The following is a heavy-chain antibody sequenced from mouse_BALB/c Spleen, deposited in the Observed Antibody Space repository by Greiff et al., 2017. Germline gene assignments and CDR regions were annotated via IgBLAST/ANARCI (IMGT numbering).Heavy chain of an antibody. CDR3: NARDDYTWFAY. CDR2: IDPANGNT. V-gene: IGHV14-3*02. CDR1: GFNIKDTY. D-gene: IGHD2-4*01. Sequence: VQLQQSGAELVKPGASVKLSCTASGFNIKDTYMHWVKQRPEQGLEWIGRIDPANGNTKYDPKFQGKATMTADTSSNTAYLQLSSLTSEDTAVYYCNARDDYTWFAYWGQGTLVTVSA. J-gene: IGHJ3*01.